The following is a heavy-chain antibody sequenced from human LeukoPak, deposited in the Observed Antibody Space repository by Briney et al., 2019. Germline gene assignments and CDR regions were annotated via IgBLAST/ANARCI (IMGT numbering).Heavy chain of an antibody. CDR3: ATDYYDSSAYYRAGY. Sequence: QAGGSLRLSRAASGFTFSSYNMNWVRQAPGKGLEWISYISSSSSTIYYADSVKGRFTISRDNAKNSLYLQMNSLRAEDTAVYYCATDYYDSSAYYRAGYWGQGTLVTVSS. J-gene: IGHJ4*02. CDR1: GFTFSSYN. CDR2: ISSSSSTI. V-gene: IGHV3-48*01. D-gene: IGHD3-22*01.